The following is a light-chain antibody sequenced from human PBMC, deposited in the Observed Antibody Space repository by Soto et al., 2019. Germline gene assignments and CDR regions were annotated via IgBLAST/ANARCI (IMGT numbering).Light chain of an antibody. CDR2: GAS. CDR3: QHYDTFSWT. V-gene: IGKV1-5*01. CDR1: EDIDTS. J-gene: IGKJ1*01. Sequence: DIQMTQSPSTLSVSLGDRITITCWASEDIDTSLAWFQQRPGKAPKVLIAGASGLMNGVPSTFSGSGSGTEFALTISSVQPDDFATYFCQHYDTFSWTFGQGTKWIS.